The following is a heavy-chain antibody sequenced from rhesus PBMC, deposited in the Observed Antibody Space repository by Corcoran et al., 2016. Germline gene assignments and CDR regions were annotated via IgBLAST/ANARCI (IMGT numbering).Heavy chain of an antibody. CDR1: RTTSGNAD. D-gene: IGHD3-3*01. CDR3: AKDLLPTYYNIWTGYYTGAY. Sequence: VQPGGSLRPSCAAPRTTSGNADLIWIRQVPGKGLEWVSYISSGGSIYYSDSVKGRFTISRDNAKNTLYLQMSSLRVEDTAVYYCAKDLLPTYYNIWTGYYTGAYWSQGVLITVSS. J-gene: IGHJ4*01. CDR2: ISSGGSI. V-gene: IGHV3S43*01.